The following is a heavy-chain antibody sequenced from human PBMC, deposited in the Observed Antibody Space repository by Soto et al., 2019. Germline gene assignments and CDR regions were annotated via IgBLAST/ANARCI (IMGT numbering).Heavy chain of an antibody. J-gene: IGHJ2*01. D-gene: IGHD2-2*01. CDR2: IYSGGST. CDR1: GFTVSSNY. V-gene: IGHV3-66*01. Sequence: EVQLVESGGGLVQPGGSLRLSCAASGFTVSSNYMSWVRQAPGKGLEWVSVIYSGGSTYYADSVKGRFTISRDNSKNTLYLQMNSLRAEDTAVYYCARWPGYCSSTSCYAYWYFDLWGRGTLVTVSS. CDR3: ARWPGYCSSTSCYAYWYFDL.